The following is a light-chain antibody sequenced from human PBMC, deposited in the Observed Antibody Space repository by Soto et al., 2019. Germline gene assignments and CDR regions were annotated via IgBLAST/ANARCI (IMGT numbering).Light chain of an antibody. V-gene: IGKV3D-20*02. CDR1: QSVSSNY. J-gene: IGKJ5*01. CDR2: GAS. CDR3: QQRSN. Sequence: EIVLTQSPGTLSLSPGERATLSCRASQSVSSNYLAWYQQKPGQAPRLLIYGASSRATGIPDRFSGSGSGTDFTLTISSLEPEDFAVYYCQQRSNFGQGTRLEI.